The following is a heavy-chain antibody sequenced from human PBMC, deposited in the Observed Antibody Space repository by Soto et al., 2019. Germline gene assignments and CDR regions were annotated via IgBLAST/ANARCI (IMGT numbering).Heavy chain of an antibody. CDR1: GGTFSSYT. V-gene: IGHV1-69*02. D-gene: IGHD4-17*01. J-gene: IGHJ4*02. Sequence: QVQLVQSGAEVKKPGSSVKVSCKASGGTFSSYTISWVRQAPGQGLEWMGRIIPILGIANYAQKFQGRVTITADKSTSTAYMELSSMRSEDTAVYYCATTTVTRPFDYWGQGTLVTVSS. CDR3: ATTTVTRPFDY. CDR2: IIPILGIA.